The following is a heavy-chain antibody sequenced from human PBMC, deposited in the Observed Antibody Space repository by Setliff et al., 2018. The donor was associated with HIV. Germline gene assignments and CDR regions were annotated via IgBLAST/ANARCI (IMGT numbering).Heavy chain of an antibody. CDR2: IIPIFGTA. CDR1: GGTFSSYA. J-gene: IGHJ2*01. V-gene: IGHV1-69*13. CDR3: ARDRQSCPQVSGCSCEETVCSWKCL. Sequence: SVKVSCKASGGTFSSYAISWVRQAPGQGLEWMGGIIPIFGTANYAQKFQDRVTITADESTSTDYMELSSLRSEDTVVYYCARDRQSCPQVSGCSCEETVCSWKCLW. D-gene: IGHD1-1*01.